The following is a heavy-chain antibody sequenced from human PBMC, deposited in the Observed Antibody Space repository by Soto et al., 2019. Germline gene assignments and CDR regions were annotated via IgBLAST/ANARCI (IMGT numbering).Heavy chain of an antibody. CDR1: GYTFTSYG. J-gene: IGHJ4*02. CDR3: AKGQYPFFYSNGLEFYFDY. CDR2: ISAYNGNT. D-gene: IGHD6-19*01. Sequence: ASVKVSCKASGYTFTSYGISWVRQAPGQGLEWMEWISAYNGNTNYAQKLQGRVTMTTDTSTSTAYMELRSLRSEDTAVYYCAKGQYPFFYSNGLEFYFDYWGQGTLVTVSS. V-gene: IGHV1-18*01.